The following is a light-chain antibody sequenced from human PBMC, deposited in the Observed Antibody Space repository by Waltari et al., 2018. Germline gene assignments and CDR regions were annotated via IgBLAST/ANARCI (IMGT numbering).Light chain of an antibody. CDR3: NSRDISGNHVV. J-gene: IGLJ2*01. Sequence: SSDMTQDPAVSVALGPTVRITCQGDSLRSYYSSWYQQKPGQAPLLVIHGKNNRPSWFTDRFSGSRSGNTASLTITGAQAEDESDYYCNSRDISGNHVVFGGGTKLTVL. CDR2: GKN. V-gene: IGLV3-19*01. CDR1: SLRSYY.